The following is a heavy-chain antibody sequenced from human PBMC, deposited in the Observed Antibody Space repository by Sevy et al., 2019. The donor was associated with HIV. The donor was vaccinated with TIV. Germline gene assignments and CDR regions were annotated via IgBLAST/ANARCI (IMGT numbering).Heavy chain of an antibody. J-gene: IGHJ4*02. CDR1: GYSISSGYY. CDR3: ARDKLFSRYDFWSGYRSASGYFDY. CDR2: IYHSGST. D-gene: IGHD3-3*01. Sequence: SETLSLTCTVSGYSISSGYYWGWIRQPPGKGLEWIGSIYHSGSTYYNPSLKSRVTISVDTSKNQFSLKLSSETAADTAVYYCARDKLFSRYDFWSGYRSASGYFDYWGQGTLVTVSS. V-gene: IGHV4-38-2*02.